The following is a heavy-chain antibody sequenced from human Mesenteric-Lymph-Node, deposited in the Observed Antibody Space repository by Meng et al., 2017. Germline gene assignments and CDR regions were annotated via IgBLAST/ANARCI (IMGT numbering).Heavy chain of an antibody. J-gene: IGHJ4*02. CDR3: ARGYSSGWDNFGY. Sequence: GEALKISCAASGFTVSSNYMSWVRQAPGKGLEWVANIKQDGSEKYYVDSVKGRFTISRDNAKNSLYLQMNSLRAEDTAVYYCARGYSSGWDNFGYWGQGTLVTVSS. CDR2: IKQDGSEK. D-gene: IGHD6-19*01. V-gene: IGHV3-7*01. CDR1: GFTVSSNY.